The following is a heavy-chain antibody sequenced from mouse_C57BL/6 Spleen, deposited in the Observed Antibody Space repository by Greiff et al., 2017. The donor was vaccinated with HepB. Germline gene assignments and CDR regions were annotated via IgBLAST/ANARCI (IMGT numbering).Heavy chain of an antibody. CDR1: GYTFTSYW. D-gene: IGHD3-3*01. Sequence: QVQLQQPGAELVMPGASVKLSCKASGYTFTSYWMHWVKQRPGQGLEWIGEIDPSDSYTNYNQKFKGKSTLTVDKSSSTAYMQLSSLTSEDSAVYYCARWRDGYFDVWGTGTTVTVSS. V-gene: IGHV1-69*01. CDR3: ARWRDGYFDV. J-gene: IGHJ1*03. CDR2: IDPSDSYT.